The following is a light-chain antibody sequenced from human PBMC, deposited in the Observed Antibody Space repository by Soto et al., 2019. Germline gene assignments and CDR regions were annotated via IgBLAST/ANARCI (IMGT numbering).Light chain of an antibody. CDR2: ASS. CDR1: QNISSY. J-gene: IGKJ2*02. V-gene: IGKV1-39*01. CDR3: QQRGQWPST. Sequence: DIQMTQSPSSLSASVGDRVTITCRASQNISSYLSWYQQKPGKAPKLLMYASSTLHSGVPLRFSGSRSGTKFTRTISSLQPEDFAVYYCQQRGQWPSTFGPGTKVEMK.